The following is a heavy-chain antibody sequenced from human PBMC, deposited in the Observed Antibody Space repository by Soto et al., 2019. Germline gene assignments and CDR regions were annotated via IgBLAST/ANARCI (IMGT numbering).Heavy chain of an antibody. J-gene: IGHJ6*02. Sequence: ASVKVSCKASGSTFTGYYMHWVRQAPGQGLEWMGWINPNSGGTNYAQKFQGRVTMTRDTSISTAYMELSRLRSDDTAVYYCARRGSSSSYYYGMDVWGQGTTGTSP. V-gene: IGHV1-2*02. CDR2: INPNSGGT. CDR3: ARRGSSSSYYYGMDV. D-gene: IGHD6-6*01. CDR1: GSTFTGYY.